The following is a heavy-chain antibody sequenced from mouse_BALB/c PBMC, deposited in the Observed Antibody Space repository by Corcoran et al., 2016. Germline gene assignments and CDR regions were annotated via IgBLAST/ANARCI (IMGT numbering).Heavy chain of an antibody. CDR2: INTHSGVP. CDR3: ARRATVDYAMDY. D-gene: IGHD3-1*01. J-gene: IGHJ4*01. CDR1: GYTFTTAG. Sequence: QIQLVQSGPELKKPGETVRISCKASGYTFTTAGMQWVQKMPGKGLKWIGWINTHSGVPKYAEDFKGRFAFSLETSASTAYLQISNLKNEDTATYFCARRATVDYAMDYWGQGTSVTVSS. V-gene: IGHV9-4*02.